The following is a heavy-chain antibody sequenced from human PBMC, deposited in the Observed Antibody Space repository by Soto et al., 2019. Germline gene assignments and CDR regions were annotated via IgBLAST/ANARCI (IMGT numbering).Heavy chain of an antibody. CDR3: ARDAAAAMSAFDY. J-gene: IGHJ4*02. CDR2: INPISGGT. Sequence: AAVQVSCKASGYTFTGYYMHWVRQAPGQGLEWMGWINPISGGTNYAQKFQGRVTMTRDTSISTAYMELSRLRSDDTAVYYCARDAAAAMSAFDYWGQGTLVTVSS. CDR1: GYTFTGYY. D-gene: IGHD6-13*01. V-gene: IGHV1-2*02.